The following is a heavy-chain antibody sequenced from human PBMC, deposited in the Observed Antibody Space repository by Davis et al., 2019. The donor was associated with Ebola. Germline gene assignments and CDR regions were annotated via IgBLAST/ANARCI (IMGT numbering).Heavy chain of an antibody. J-gene: IGHJ4*02. D-gene: IGHD3-16*01. V-gene: IGHV3-11*01. CDR3: ATMGGDYIWGSYYFDY. CDR1: GGSFSGYY. CDR2: ISSTGSSI. Sequence: PSETLSLTCAVYGGSFSGYYWSWIRQPPGKGLEWVSYISSTGSSICYADSVKGRVTISRDNAKNSLYLQMNSLRAEDTAMYYCATMGGDYIWGSYYFDYWGQGTLVTVSS.